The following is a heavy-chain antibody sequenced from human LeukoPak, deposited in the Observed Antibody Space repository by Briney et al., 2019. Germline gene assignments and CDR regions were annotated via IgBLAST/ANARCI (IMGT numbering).Heavy chain of an antibody. CDR1: GFTFSDYY. J-gene: IGHJ5*02. D-gene: IGHD6-13*01. CDR3: ARGGPFSSSSQSYFDP. V-gene: IGHV3-23*01. Sequence: GGSLRLSCAASGFTFSDYYMTWVRQAPGEGLEWVSCISGGGADIHYADSVKGRFTISRDDSKSTLYLQMNSLRAEDTAVYYCARGGPFSSSSQSYFDPWGQGTLVTVSS. CDR2: ISGGGADI.